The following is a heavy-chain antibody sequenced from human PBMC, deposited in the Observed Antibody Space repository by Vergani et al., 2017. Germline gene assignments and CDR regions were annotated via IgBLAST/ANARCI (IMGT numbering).Heavy chain of an antibody. J-gene: IGHJ5*02. CDR3: ARDLRLLYNRFDP. V-gene: IGHV3-33*01. D-gene: IGHD1-14*01. CDR1: GFTFNQYA. Sequence: QVQLVESGGGVVQPGRSLRLSCAASGFTFNQYAMHWVRQAPGKGLEWVAVTWYDGNNKQYADSVKGRFTISRDNSKSTMYLQMNSLRDEDTCVYYCARDLRLLYNRFDPWGQGTLVTVSS. CDR2: TWYDGNNK.